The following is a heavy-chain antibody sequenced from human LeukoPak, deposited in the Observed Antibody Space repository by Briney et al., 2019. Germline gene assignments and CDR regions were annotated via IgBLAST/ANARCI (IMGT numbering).Heavy chain of an antibody. V-gene: IGHV4-61*02. CDR1: GGSISSGSYY. J-gene: IGHJ6*03. D-gene: IGHD3-10*01. Sequence: PSETLSLTCTVSGGSISSGSYYWSWIRQPAGKGLEWIGRIYTSGSTNYNPSLKSRVTISVDTSKNQFSLKLSSVTAADTAVYYCARLYYGSGSYPWGYYYYYMDVWGKGTTVTVSS. CDR2: IYTSGST. CDR3: ARLYYGSGSYPWGYYYYYMDV.